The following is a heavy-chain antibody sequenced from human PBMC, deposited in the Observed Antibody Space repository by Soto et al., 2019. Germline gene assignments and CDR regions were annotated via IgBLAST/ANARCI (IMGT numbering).Heavy chain of an antibody. CDR3: ARAKVLITPNWFDP. CDR2: ISTYNGNT. J-gene: IGHJ5*02. V-gene: IGHV1-18*01. CDR1: GYTFTSYG. D-gene: IGHD3-16*01. Sequence: QVQLVQSGGEVKKPGASVKVSCKASGYTFTSYGITWVRQAPGQGLEYLGWISTYNGNTDFAQKAQNRVTLTTDTSTSTAYMELRSLRPDDTAVYYCARAKVLITPNWFDPWGQGTLVTVSS.